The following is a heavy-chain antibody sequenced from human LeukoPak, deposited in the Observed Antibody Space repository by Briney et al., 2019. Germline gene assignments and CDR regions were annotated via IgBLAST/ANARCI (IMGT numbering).Heavy chain of an antibody. CDR3: AREDYYDSSGHKGGYYYYYMDV. J-gene: IGHJ6*03. Sequence: GGSLRLSCAASGFTFSSYEMNWVRQAPGKGLEWVSYISSSSSTIYYADSVKGRFTISRDNAKNSLYLQMNSLRAEDTAVYYCAREDYYDSSGHKGGYYYYYMDVWGKGTTVTVSS. CDR2: ISSSSSTI. D-gene: IGHD3-22*01. CDR1: GFTFSSYE. V-gene: IGHV3-48*01.